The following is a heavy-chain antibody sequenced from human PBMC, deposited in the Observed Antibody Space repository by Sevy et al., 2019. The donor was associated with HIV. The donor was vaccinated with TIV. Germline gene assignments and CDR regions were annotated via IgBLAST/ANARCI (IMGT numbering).Heavy chain of an antibody. CDR1: GFTFSDYY. CDR2: ISSSSSYI. Sequence: GGSLRLSCAASGFTFSDYYMSWIRQAPGKGLEWLSYISSSSSYITYADSVKGRFTISRDNAKNSLYLQMNSLRAEDTALYYCARDIKRQYGDSFDYRGQGTLVTVSS. V-gene: IGHV3-11*06. CDR3: ARDIKRQYGDSFDY. J-gene: IGHJ4*02. D-gene: IGHD4-17*01.